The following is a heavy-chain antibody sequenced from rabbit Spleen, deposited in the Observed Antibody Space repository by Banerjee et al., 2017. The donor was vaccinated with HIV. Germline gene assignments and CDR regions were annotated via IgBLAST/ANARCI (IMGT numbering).Heavy chain of an antibody. CDR2: IDTGSSGFT. J-gene: IGHJ4*01. CDR3: ARDTGTGDYIDVYFSL. Sequence: QSLEESGGDLVKPGASLTLTCITSGVSFSGNSYMCWVRQAPGKGLEWIVCIDTGSSGFTYFASWAKGRFTSSKTSSTTVTLQMTSLTAADTAPYFCARDTGTGDYIDVYFSLWGQGTLVTVS. CDR1: GVSFSGNSY. D-gene: IGHD1-1*01. V-gene: IGHV1S40*01.